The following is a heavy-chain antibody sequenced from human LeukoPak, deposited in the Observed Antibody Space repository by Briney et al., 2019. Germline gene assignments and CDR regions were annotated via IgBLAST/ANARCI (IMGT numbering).Heavy chain of an antibody. D-gene: IGHD2-15*01. V-gene: IGHV3-7*01. CDR3: PTYCSADGCNSLGGY. CDR2: IKYDGSEK. Sequence: GGSLRLPCVASGCAFGNYYMNWVRHARAKGLHWVANIKYDGSEKNYVDSVKGRFTVSRDNAKNSQYLLLNSVRVEDTAVYYCPTYCSADGCNSLGGYWGQGTLVTVSS. CDR1: GCAFGNYY. J-gene: IGHJ4*02.